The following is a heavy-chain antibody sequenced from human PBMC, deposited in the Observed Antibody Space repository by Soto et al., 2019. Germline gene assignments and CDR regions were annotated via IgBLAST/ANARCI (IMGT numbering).Heavy chain of an antibody. D-gene: IGHD2-8*01. Sequence: LSLTCTVSGGSISSGDYYLSWIRQPPGKGLEWIGYIYYSGSTYYNPSLKSRVTISVDTSKNQFSLKLSSVTAADTAVYYCARAWSALMVYPLDYWGQGTLGTVSS. CDR1: GGSISSGDYY. V-gene: IGHV4-30-4*01. CDR3: ARAWSALMVYPLDY. J-gene: IGHJ4*02. CDR2: IYYSGST.